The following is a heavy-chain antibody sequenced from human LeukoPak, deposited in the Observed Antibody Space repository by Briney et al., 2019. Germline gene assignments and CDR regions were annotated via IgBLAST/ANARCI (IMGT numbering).Heavy chain of an antibody. CDR3: AKANYGGNSYYYMDV. V-gene: IGHV3-43D*03. J-gene: IGHJ6*03. D-gene: IGHD4-23*01. CDR1: GFTFDDYA. Sequence: GGSLRLSCAASGFTFDDYAMHWVRQAPGKGLEWVSLISWDGGSTYYADSVKGRFTISRDNSKNSLYLQMNSLRAEDTALYYCAKANYGGNSYYYMDVWGKGTTVTVSS. CDR2: ISWDGGST.